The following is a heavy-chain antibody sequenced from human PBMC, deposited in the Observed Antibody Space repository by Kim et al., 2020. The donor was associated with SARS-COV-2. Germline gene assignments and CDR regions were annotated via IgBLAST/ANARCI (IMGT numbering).Heavy chain of an antibody. V-gene: IGHV1-58*01. CDR3: AARIVGADDVFDI. Sequence: NSAQKFQERVTITRDRSTSTAYMELSSLRSEDTAVYYCAARIVGADDVFDIWGQGTMVTVSS. D-gene: IGHD1-26*01. J-gene: IGHJ3*02.